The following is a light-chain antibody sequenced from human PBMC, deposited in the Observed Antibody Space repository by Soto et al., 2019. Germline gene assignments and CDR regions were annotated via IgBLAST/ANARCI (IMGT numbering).Light chain of an antibody. J-gene: IGLJ2*01. CDR1: SSNIGSNT. CDR2: SNN. CDR3: AAWDDSLKGVV. V-gene: IGLV1-44*01. Sequence: QPVLTQPPSASGTPGQRVTISCSGISSNIGSNTVNWYQQLPGTAPKLLIYSNNQRPSGVPDRFSGSKSGTSASLAISGLQSEDEADYYCAAWDDSLKGVVFGGGTKLTVL.